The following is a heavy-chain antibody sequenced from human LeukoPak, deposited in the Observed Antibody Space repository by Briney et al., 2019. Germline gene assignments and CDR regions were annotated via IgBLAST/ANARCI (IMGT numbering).Heavy chain of an antibody. CDR3: AHSLQWLRQYFLHF. CDR1: GLSLSTPGVG. D-gene: IGHD5-12*01. CDR2: LYCHDDM. J-gene: IGHJ4*02. Sequence: KESGPKLVKPTQTLTLTCTCFGLSLSTPGVGVGWIRQPPGKTVKWHALLYCHDDMRYSPALKSRLTITKDTSNSPDVLTMTNMDPVDTATYYCAHSLQWLRQYFLHFWGQGTLDTVSS. V-gene: IGHV2-5*01.